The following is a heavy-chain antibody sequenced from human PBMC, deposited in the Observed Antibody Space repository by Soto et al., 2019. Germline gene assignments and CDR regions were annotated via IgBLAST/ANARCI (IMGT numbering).Heavy chain of an antibody. V-gene: IGHV3-23*01. CDR3: AKDGRVDEWLPLYSDY. CDR1: GFTFSSYA. D-gene: IGHD5-18*01. J-gene: IGHJ4*02. CDR2: ISGSGGST. Sequence: SLRLSCAASGFTFSSYAMSWVRQAPGKGLEWVSAISGSGGSTYYADSVKGRFTISRDNSKNTLYLQMNSLRAEDTAVYYCAKDGRVDEWLPLYSDYWGQGTLVTVSS.